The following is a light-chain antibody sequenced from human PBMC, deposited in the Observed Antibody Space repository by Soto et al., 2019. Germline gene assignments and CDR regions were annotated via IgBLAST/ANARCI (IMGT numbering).Light chain of an antibody. CDR3: QQYGSSPPRT. J-gene: IGKJ1*01. CDR1: QSVSNDF. CDR2: GAS. Sequence: EIVLTQSPGILSLSPGERATLSCRASQSVSNDFLAWYQQKPGQAPRLLIYGASTRATDVPDRFSGSGSGADFTLTISRLEPEDFAVYYWQQYGSSPPRTFGQGTKVE. V-gene: IGKV3-20*01.